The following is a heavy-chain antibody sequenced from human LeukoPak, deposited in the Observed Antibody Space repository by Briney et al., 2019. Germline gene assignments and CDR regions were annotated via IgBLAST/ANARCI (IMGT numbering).Heavy chain of an antibody. CDR2: INPNSGDT. J-gene: IGHJ4*02. D-gene: IGHD2-15*01. CDR3: ARIVGGWGSGKNVGRSYYFGY. CDR1: GYTYTDYV. Sequence: GASVNVSCKASGYTYTDYVMHWVRQAPGQGLEWMGWINPNSGDTDYAQKFQGRVTMTRDTSISTAYVELSSLISADTAAEYRARIVGGWGSGKNVGRSYYFGYWGKGNLVTGSS. V-gene: IGHV1-2*02.